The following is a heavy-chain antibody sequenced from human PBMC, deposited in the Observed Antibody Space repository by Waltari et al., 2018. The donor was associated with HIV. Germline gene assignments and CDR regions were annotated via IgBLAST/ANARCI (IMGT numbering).Heavy chain of an antibody. CDR2: VWYDGSKK. J-gene: IGHJ4*02. Sequence: QVTLLDSGGGVVQPGASLRLSCAASGFAFTSFGMHWVRWAPGKGLGWVATVWYDGSKKYYADFAEGRFTMSRVNPDFMVYLQMNNLRVEDTAMYYCARDPGDFWSGFYTAFFDHWGEGTMVTVSS. CDR1: GFAFTSFG. V-gene: IGHV3-33*01. CDR3: ARDPGDFWSGFYTAFFDH. D-gene: IGHD3-3*01.